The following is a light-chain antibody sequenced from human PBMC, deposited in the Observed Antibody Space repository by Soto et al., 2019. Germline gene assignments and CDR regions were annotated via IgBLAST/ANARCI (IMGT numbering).Light chain of an antibody. V-gene: IGKV3-20*01. CDR2: GTS. Sequence: IVLTQSPGTLSLSPGERATLSCRASQSVSSSYLCWYQKRPGQPPRLLIYGTSTRAAGISDRFSGSGSGTDFTLTIYSLEPGDSAVYYCQQYGTSALTFGGGTKVEIK. J-gene: IGKJ4*01. CDR3: QQYGTSALT. CDR1: QSVSSSY.